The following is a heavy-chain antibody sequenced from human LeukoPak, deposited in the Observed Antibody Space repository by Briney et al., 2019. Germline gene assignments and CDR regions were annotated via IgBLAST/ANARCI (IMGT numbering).Heavy chain of an antibody. CDR2: ISAYNGNT. Sequence: ASVRLSCKASGYTFTSYGISWVRQAPGQGLEWMGWISAYNGNTNYAQKLQGRVTMTTDTSTSTAYMELRSLRSDDTAVYYCARSYYYDSSGYLNWFDPWGQRNPFTVSS. J-gene: IGHJ5*02. V-gene: IGHV1-18*01. CDR3: ARSYYYDSSGYLNWFDP. D-gene: IGHD3-22*01. CDR1: GYTFTSYG.